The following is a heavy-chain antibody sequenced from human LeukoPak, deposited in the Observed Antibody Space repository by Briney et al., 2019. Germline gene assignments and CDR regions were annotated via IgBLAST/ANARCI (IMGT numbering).Heavy chain of an antibody. CDR2: ISYDGSNK. Sequence: GGSLRLSCEVSGFNVSANYMSWVRQAPGKGLEWVAVISYDGSNKYYADSVKGRFTISRDNSENTLYLQMNSLRAEDTAVYYCARDRGGISYYFDLWGQGTLVTVSS. V-gene: IGHV3-30*19. J-gene: IGHJ4*02. CDR3: ARDRGGISYYFDL. D-gene: IGHD3-3*01. CDR1: GFNVSANY.